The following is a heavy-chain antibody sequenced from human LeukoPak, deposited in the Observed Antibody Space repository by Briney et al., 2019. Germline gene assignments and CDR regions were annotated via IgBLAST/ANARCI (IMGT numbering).Heavy chain of an antibody. CDR3: AKGPTFYFDSSGYYWDY. J-gene: IGHJ4*02. D-gene: IGHD3-22*01. CDR1: GFSFRSYW. CDR2: LNQDGSGK. Sequence: GGSLRLSCEASGFSFRSYWMGWVRQPPGKGLEWVASLNQDGSGKYYLDSVKGRFTISRDNAKDSLGLQMNSLRGEDTAVYYCAKGPTFYFDSSGYYWDYWGQGTLVTVSS. V-gene: IGHV3-7*05.